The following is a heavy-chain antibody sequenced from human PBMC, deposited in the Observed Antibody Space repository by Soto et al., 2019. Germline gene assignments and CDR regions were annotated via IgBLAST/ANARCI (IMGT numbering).Heavy chain of an antibody. CDR1: GFTFSSYW. J-gene: IGHJ4*02. D-gene: IGHD4-4*01. CDR3: ARDFEMSNYLNLNFDY. Sequence: GGSLRLSCAASGFTFSSYWMSWVRQAPGKGLEWVANIKQDGSEKYYVDSVKGRFTISRDNAKNSLYLQMNSLRAEDTAVYYCARDFEMSNYLNLNFDYWGQGTLVTVSS. CDR2: IKQDGSEK. V-gene: IGHV3-7*05.